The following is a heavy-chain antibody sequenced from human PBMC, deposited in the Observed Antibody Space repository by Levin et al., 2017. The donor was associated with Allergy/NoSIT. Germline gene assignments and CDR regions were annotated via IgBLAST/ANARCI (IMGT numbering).Heavy chain of an antibody. CDR3: ASQFGRNLFVDGLWSGYHDALDI. CDR1: GGTFSRYA. CDR2: FSPIFGAA. V-gene: IGHV1-69*06. Sequence: SVKVSCKASGGTFSRYAINWVRQAPGQGLEWMGTFSPIFGAAHYAQKFQGRVTIIPDKSTSTGYMELSSLTSQDTAVYYCASQFGRNLFVDGLWSGYHDALDIWGQGTMITVSS. D-gene: IGHD3-3*01. J-gene: IGHJ3*02.